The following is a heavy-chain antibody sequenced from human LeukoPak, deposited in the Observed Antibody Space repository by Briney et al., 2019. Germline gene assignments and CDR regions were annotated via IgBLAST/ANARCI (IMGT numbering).Heavy chain of an antibody. D-gene: IGHD3-9*01. CDR2: ISTYNGNT. CDR1: GGTFSSYA. Sequence: ASVKVSCKASGGTFSSYAISWVRQAPGQGLEWMGWISTYNGNTNYAQKLQGRVTMTPDTSTSTAYMELRSLRSDDTAIYYCVRSDLTGYYYFDYWGQGTLVTVSS. V-gene: IGHV1-18*01. CDR3: VRSDLTGYYYFDY. J-gene: IGHJ4*02.